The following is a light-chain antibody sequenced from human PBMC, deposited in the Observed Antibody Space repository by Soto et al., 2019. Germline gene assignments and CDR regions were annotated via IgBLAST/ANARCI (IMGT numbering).Light chain of an antibody. CDR3: QQYINWPLT. CDR2: GAS. CDR1: QSVSSN. V-gene: IGKV3-15*01. Sequence: EIVMTQSPATLSVSPGERDTVSCRASQSVSSNLAWYQQKPGQAPRLLIYGASTRATGIPARFSGSGSGTEFTLTISSLQPDDFAVYYCQQYINWPLTFGGGTKVEIK. J-gene: IGKJ4*01.